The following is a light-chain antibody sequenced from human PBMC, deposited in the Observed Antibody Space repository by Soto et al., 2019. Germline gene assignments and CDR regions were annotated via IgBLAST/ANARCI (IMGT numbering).Light chain of an antibody. CDR1: SSDVGGYNY. CDR2: DVN. Sequence: QSVLTQPASVSGSPGQSITISCTGTSSDVGGYNYVSWYQHHPGKAPKLLIYDVNSRPSGVSDRFSGSKSGNTASLTISGLQAEYEADYYCSSYTSSSTEVFGTGTKLTVL. J-gene: IGLJ1*01. CDR3: SSYTSSSTEV. V-gene: IGLV2-14*03.